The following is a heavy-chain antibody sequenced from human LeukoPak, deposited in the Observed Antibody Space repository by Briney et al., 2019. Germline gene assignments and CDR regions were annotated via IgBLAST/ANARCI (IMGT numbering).Heavy chain of an antibody. CDR2: ISAYNGNT. J-gene: IGHJ4*02. D-gene: IGHD6-19*01. CDR1: DYTFTSYG. V-gene: IGHV1-18*01. CDR3: AANPYSSGWYWVY. Sequence: GASVKVSCKASDYTFTSYGISWVRQAPGQGLEWMGWISAYNGNTNYAQKLQGRVTMATDTSTNTAYMELRSLRFDDTAVYYCAANPYSSGWYWVYWGQGTLVTVSS.